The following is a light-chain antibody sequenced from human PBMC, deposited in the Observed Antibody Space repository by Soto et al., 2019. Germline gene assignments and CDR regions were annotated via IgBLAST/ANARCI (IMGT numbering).Light chain of an antibody. Sequence: QSVLAQPASVSGSPGQSITIPCTGTTSDIGAYDYVSWYKQHPGKVPKLIIFEVTKRPSGFSSRFSGSKSGNTASLTISGLQADDVADYYCRSYVGEYKYGFGSGTNVTV. CDR2: EVT. CDR3: RSYVGEYKYG. CDR1: TSDIGAYDY. J-gene: IGLJ1*01. V-gene: IGLV2-14*01.